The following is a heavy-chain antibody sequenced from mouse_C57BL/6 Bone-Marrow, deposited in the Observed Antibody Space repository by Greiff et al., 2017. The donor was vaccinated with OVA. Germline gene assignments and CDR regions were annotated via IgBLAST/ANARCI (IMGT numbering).Heavy chain of an antibody. Sequence: VQLQQSGPVLVKPGASVTMSCKASGYTFTDYYMNWVKQSHGKSLEWIGVINPYNGGTSYNQKFKGKATLTVAKSSSTAYMELNSLTSEDSAVYYCARWYYYGSGYAMDYWGQGTSVTVSS. J-gene: IGHJ4*01. V-gene: IGHV1-19*01. CDR2: INPYNGGT. CDR1: GYTFTDYY. D-gene: IGHD1-1*01. CDR3: ARWYYYGSGYAMDY.